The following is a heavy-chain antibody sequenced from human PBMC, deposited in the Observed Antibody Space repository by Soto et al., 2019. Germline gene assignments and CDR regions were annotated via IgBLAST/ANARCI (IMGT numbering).Heavy chain of an antibody. J-gene: IGHJ4*02. D-gene: IGHD6-19*01. CDR2: IILALDVE. CDR1: GGTLSTYT. CDR3: AAVAGTSAFVGYFEY. V-gene: IGHV1-69*02. Sequence: QGLLVQSGAEVKKPGSSVKVSCKAPGGTLSTYTLTWLRQAPGQGPEWMGRIILALDVEDYAQQFQGRVTITAATSTSTAYMELHSLRSDDTAVYYCAAVAGTSAFVGYFEYWGQGTLVTVAS.